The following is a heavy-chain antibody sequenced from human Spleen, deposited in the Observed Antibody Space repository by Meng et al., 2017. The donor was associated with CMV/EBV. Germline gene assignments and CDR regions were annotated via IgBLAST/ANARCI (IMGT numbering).Heavy chain of an antibody. CDR1: GGSISSSSYY. D-gene: IGHD1-26*01. CDR2: IYYSGST. CDR3: ARWGKPYSGSWT. J-gene: IGHJ5*02. Sequence: RQLPEPGHVLGQPSETLSFPCTVSGGSISSSSYYWGWIREPPGKGLEWIGSIYYSGSTYYNPSLKSRVTISVDTSKNQFSLKLSSVTAADTAVYYCARWGKPYSGSWTWGQGTLVTVSS. V-gene: IGHV4-39*07.